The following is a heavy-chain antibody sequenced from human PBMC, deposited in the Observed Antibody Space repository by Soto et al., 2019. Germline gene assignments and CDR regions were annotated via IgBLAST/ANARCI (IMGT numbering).Heavy chain of an antibody. CDR1: GFTFSGYW. V-gene: IGHV3-7*05. J-gene: IGHJ6*02. CDR3: AREAV. CDR2: IKQDGSEQ. Sequence: EVQLVESGGGLVQPGVSLRPSCAASGFTFSGYWMSWVRQAPGKGLEWVANIKQDGSEQFYVDSVKGRFTISRDNAKNSLYHQMTSLRDEDTAVYYCAREAVWGQGTKVTVSS.